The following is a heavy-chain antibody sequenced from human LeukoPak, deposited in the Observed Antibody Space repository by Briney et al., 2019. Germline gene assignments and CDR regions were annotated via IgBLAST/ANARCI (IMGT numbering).Heavy chain of an antibody. CDR1: GFTVSSNY. CDR2: IYSGGST. Sequence: GGSLRLSCAASGFTVSSNYMSWVRQAPGKGLEWVSVIYSGGSTYYADSVKGRFTISRDNSKNTLYLQMNSLRAEDTAVYYCARETGPNWLDPWGQGTLVTVSS. CDR3: ARETGPNWLDP. J-gene: IGHJ5*02. V-gene: IGHV3-66*01.